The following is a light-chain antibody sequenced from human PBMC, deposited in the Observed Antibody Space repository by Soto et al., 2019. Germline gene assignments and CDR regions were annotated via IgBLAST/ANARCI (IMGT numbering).Light chain of an antibody. CDR1: SSDVGGYNY. Sequence: QTVVTQPRSVCGSPGQSVTMCCTGTSSDVGGYNYVSWYQQQPGKAPKLMIYDVSKRPSGVPDRFSGSKSGNTASLTISGLQAEDEADYYCCSYAGSSHVVFGGGTKVTVL. J-gene: IGLJ2*01. CDR2: DVS. V-gene: IGLV2-11*01. CDR3: CSYAGSSHVV.